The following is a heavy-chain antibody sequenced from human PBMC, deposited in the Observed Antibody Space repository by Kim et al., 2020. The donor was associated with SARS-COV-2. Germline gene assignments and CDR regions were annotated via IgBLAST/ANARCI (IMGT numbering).Heavy chain of an antibody. CDR3: ASSRTVTLDY. J-gene: IGHJ4*02. V-gene: IGHV3-11*03. CDR2: T. D-gene: IGHD4-17*01. Sequence: TNTADTGKGRFTISGDNAKNSLYLQRNSLRAEDTAVYYCASSRTVTLDYWGQGTLVTVSS.